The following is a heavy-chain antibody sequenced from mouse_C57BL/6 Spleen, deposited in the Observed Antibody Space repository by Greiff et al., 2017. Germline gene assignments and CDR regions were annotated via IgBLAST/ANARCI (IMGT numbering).Heavy chain of an antibody. CDR2: IYPGDGDT. D-gene: IGHD1-1*01. CDR1: GYAFSSYW. Sequence: QVQLQQSGAELVKPGASVKISCKASGYAFSSYWMNWVKQRPGKGLEWIGQIYPGDGDTTYNGKFKGKATLTADKSSSTAYMQLSSLTSEDSAVYFCARERSYYYGSRSYAMDYWGQGTSVTVSS. V-gene: IGHV1-80*01. J-gene: IGHJ4*01. CDR3: ARERSYYYGSRSYAMDY.